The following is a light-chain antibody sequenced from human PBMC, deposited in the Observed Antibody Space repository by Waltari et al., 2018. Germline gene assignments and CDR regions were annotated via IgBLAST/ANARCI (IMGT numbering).Light chain of an antibody. J-gene: IGKJ5*01. CDR3: QQYDNLPLT. CDR1: RDISNY. V-gene: IGKV1-33*01. Sequence: DMQMTQYPASLSASGGDRVTITCQASRDISNYLNWYQQKPGKATKLLIYDASNLETGASSRFSGSGSGTDFTFIISRLQPEDIATYYCQQYDNLPLTFGQGTRLEIK. CDR2: DAS.